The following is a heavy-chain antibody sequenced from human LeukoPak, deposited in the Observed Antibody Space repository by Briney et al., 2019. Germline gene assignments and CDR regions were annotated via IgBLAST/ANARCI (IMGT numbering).Heavy chain of an antibody. CDR1: GYSFTKYW. Sequence: HGESLKISCKASGYSFTKYWIGWVRQMPRKGLEWMGIVYPGDSDTKYSPSFQGQVTISADKSINTAYLQWSSLKASDTAMYYCARRYRLLYMDDAFDIWGHGTMVTVSS. CDR3: ARRYRLLYMDDAFDI. D-gene: IGHD2-2*02. CDR2: VYPGDSDT. J-gene: IGHJ3*02. V-gene: IGHV5-51*01.